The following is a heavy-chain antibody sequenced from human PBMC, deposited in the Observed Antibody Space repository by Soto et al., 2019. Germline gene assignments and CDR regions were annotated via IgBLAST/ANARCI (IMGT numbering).Heavy chain of an antibody. CDR2: MNPNSGNG. V-gene: IGHV1-8*01. CDR3: ARMATSGTLNWFDP. J-gene: IGHJ5*02. CDR1: GYAFSNND. Sequence: ASVKVSCKASGYAFSNNDISWVRHVTGHGLEWMGWMNPNSGNGGYAQKFQGRVTMTRDTSTSTAYLELSSLASDDTAIYYCARMATSGTLNWFDPWGQGTLVTVSS.